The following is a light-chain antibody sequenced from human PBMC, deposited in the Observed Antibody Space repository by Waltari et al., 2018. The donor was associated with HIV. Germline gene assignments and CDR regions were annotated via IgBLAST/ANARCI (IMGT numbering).Light chain of an antibody. CDR2: SAS. Sequence: DIVMTQYPLSLHVTPGEPASIPCRSSQSLLNSNGFNYLDWYLQKPGQSPRLLIYSASDRAPGVPDRFSGSGSGTDFTLKISRVEAEYVGVYYCMQALQTPLITFGQGTRLEIK. V-gene: IGKV2-28*01. CDR3: MQALQTPLIT. CDR1: QSLLNSNGFNY. J-gene: IGKJ5*01.